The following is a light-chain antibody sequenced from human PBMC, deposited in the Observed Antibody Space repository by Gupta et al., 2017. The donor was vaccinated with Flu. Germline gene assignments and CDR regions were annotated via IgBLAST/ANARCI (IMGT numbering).Light chain of an antibody. V-gene: IGLV1-47*01. CDR2: KNT. Sequence: RVTISCSGSISNIGSNHVNWYQHLPGTAPKLLMYKNTQRPSGVPDRVSGSKSGTSASLAISGLRSDDEADYWCAAWDDSLRVLVFGGGTKLTVL. CDR3: AAWDDSLRVLV. CDR1: ISNIGSNH. J-gene: IGLJ3*02.